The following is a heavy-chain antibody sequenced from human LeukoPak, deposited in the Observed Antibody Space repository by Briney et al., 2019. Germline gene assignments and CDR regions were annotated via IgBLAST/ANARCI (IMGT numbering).Heavy chain of an antibody. Sequence: GASVKVSCKVSGSTLSDLSIHWVQQAPGKGLEYVGGSDPEDGETFHAQNFQGRVTMTEDTSIDTAYMELSRLRSEDTAVYYCVTDRARLFWYFDLWGRGTLVTVSS. CDR1: GSTLSDLS. D-gene: IGHD2-21*02. J-gene: IGHJ2*01. CDR3: VTDRARLFWYFDL. V-gene: IGHV1-24*01. CDR2: SDPEDGET.